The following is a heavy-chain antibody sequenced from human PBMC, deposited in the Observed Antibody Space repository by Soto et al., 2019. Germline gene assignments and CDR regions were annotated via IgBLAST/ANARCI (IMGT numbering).Heavy chain of an antibody. CDR2: ISSSSSYI. V-gene: IGHV3-21*04. CDR3: ARVYTQIGSGSYYSFGWGERRGSYYMDV. Sequence: GGSLRLSCAASGFTFSSYSMNWVRQAPGKGLEWVSSISSSSSYIYYADSVKGRFTISRDNAKNSLYLQMNSLRAEDTAVYYCARVYTQIGSGSYYSFGWGERRGSYYMDVWGKGTTVTVSS. CDR1: GFTFSSYS. D-gene: IGHD3-10*01. J-gene: IGHJ6*03.